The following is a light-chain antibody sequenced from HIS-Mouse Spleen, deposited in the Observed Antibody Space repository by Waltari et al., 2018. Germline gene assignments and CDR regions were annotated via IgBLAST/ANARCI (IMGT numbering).Light chain of an antibody. CDR1: SSDVGSYNL. Sequence: QSALTQPASVSGSPGQSITISCTGTSSDVGSYNLVSLYQQNPGKAPKLMIYEGSKRPSGVSNRFSGSKSGNTASLTISGLQAEDEADYYCCSYAGSNWVFGGGTKLTVL. V-gene: IGLV2-23*01. CDR3: CSYAGSNWV. CDR2: EGS. J-gene: IGLJ3*02.